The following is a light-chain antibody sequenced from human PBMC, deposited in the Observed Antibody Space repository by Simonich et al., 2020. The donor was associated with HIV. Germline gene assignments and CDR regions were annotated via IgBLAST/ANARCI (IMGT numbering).Light chain of an antibody. J-gene: IGKJ4*01. CDR3: QQYNNCPT. CDR1: QSVSSN. CDR2: GTS. Sequence: EIVMTQSPATLSVSPGERATLSCRASQSVSSNLAWYQQKLGQAPRLLIYGTSTRATGIPARFSGSGSGTEFTLTITSMQSEDFALYYCQQYNNCPTFGGGTKVEIK. V-gene: IGKV3-15*01.